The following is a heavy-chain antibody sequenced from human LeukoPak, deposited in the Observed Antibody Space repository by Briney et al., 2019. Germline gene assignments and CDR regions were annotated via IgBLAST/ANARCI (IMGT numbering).Heavy chain of an antibody. V-gene: IGHV3-48*02. CDR1: GFSFSSYS. CDR3: VRDWSRGYFDY. J-gene: IGHJ4*02. CDR2: ISSLSAI. Sequence: GGSLRLSCAASGFSFSSYSMNWVRQAPGKGLQWVSYISSLSAIYYTDSVKGRFTISRDNAQNSLHLQMNSLRDEDTAVYYCVRDWSRGYFDYWGQGTLVTVPS. D-gene: IGHD3-3*01.